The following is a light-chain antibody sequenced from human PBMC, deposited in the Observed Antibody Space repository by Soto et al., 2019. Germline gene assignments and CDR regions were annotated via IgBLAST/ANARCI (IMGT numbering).Light chain of an antibody. CDR1: SSDVGNNNY. CDR2: DVT. CDR3: SSFTGSSYV. J-gene: IGLJ1*01. V-gene: IGLV2-14*01. Sequence: QSSLTQPASVSGSPGQSITISCTGTSSDVGNNNYVSWYQQNPGKAPKVMICDVTNRPSGVSNRFSGSKSGNTASLTISGLQAEDEADYYCSSFTGSSYVFGTGTKV.